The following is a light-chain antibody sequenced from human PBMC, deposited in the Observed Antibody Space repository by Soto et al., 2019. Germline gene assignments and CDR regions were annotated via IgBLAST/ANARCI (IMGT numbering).Light chain of an antibody. V-gene: IGKV1-17*01. CDR2: AAS. CDR1: PGVRND. J-gene: IGKJ1*01. CDR3: LRHNSYPRT. Sequence: DIQMTQSPSSLSASVGDRVTITCRASPGVRNDLGWYQQKPGKAPKRLIYAASSLQSGVPSRFSGSGSRTEFTHPSSRRKPENFATSYYLRHNSYPRTFGQGTKVEIK.